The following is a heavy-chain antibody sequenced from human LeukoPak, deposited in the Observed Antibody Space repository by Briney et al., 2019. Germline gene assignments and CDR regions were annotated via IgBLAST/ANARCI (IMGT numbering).Heavy chain of an antibody. Sequence: GGSLRLSCAASGFTFSDYYMDWVRQAPGKGLEWVAVISYDGSNEYYADSVKGRFTISRDNSKNTLYLQMNSLRAEDTAVYYCARDRTYYDFWSGYSPYYYYGMDVWGQGTTVTVSS. V-gene: IGHV3-30-3*01. D-gene: IGHD3-3*01. CDR1: GFTFSDYY. CDR2: ISYDGSNE. J-gene: IGHJ6*02. CDR3: ARDRTYYDFWSGYSPYYYYGMDV.